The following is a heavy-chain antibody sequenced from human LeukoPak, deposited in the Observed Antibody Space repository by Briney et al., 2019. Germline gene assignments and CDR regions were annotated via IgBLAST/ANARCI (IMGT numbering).Heavy chain of an antibody. CDR1: GFTFSSYG. D-gene: IGHD1-26*01. J-gene: IGHJ3*02. CDR3: AKGGLGAGSAFDI. V-gene: IGHV3-30*18. Sequence: PGRSLRLSCAASGFTFSSYGMHWVRQAPGKGLEWVAVISYDGSNKYYADSVKGRFTISRDNSKNTLYLQMNSLRAEDTAVYYCAKGGLGAGSAFDIWGQGTMVTVSS. CDR2: ISYDGSNK.